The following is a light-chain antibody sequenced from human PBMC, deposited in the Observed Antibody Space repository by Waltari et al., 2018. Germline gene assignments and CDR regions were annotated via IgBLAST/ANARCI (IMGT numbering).Light chain of an antibody. J-gene: IGLJ3*02. V-gene: IGLV4-69*01. Sequence: QLVLPQSPSASASLGASVKLTFTLSSGHSSNVIASLQQQPEKGPRYLRKVNSDGTHHKGDEIPDRFSGSSSGAERYLTISSLQSEDEADYYCQTGGHGTWVFGGGTKLTVL. CDR1: SGHSSNV. CDR2: VNSDGTH. CDR3: QTGGHGTWV.